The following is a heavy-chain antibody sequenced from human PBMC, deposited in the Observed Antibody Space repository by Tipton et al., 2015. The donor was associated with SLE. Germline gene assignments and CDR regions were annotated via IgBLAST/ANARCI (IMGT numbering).Heavy chain of an antibody. CDR1: GESFKGFS. J-gene: IGHJ4*02. V-gene: IGHV4-34*01. CDR3: AREIGGGSNDY. D-gene: IGHD1-26*01. CDR2: INAYGST. Sequence: LRLSCDVYGESFKGFSWTWIRQPPGKGLEWIGQINAYGSTHYSPSLKSRVTISLDTSKNQFSLNLKSLTAADTAVYYCAREIGGGSNDYWGQGTLVTVSS.